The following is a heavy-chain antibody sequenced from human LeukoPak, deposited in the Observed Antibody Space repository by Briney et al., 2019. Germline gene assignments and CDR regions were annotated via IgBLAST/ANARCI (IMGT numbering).Heavy chain of an antibody. CDR3: ARRPNGDYPPDY. J-gene: IGHJ4*02. CDR1: GFTFSSYA. D-gene: IGHD4-17*01. V-gene: IGHV3-23*01. CDR2: ISGSGGDT. Sequence: PGGTLRLSCAASGFTFSSYAMTWVRQVPGKGLEWVSVISGSGGDTYYADSVKGRFTISRDNSKNTLYLQMNSLRAEDTAVYYCARRPNGDYPPDYWGQGTLVTVSS.